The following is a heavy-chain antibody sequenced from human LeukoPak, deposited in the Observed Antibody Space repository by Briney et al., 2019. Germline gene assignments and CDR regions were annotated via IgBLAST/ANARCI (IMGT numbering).Heavy chain of an antibody. V-gene: IGHV1-2*02. J-gene: IGHJ2*01. Sequence: ASVKVSCKASGYTFIGYYIHWIRQAPGQGFEWMGWINPNNGGTKYAQTFQARVTMTKNTSISTVYLDLTSLRSDDTAFYHCARDRGFSPMALFDVWGRGTLVTVSS. CDR1: GYTFIGYY. D-gene: IGHD3-10*01. CDR3: ARDRGFSPMALFDV. CDR2: INPNNGGT.